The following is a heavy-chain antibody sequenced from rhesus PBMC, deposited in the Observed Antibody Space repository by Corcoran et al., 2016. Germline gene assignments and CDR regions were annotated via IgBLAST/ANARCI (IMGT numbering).Heavy chain of an antibody. Sequence: EVQLVQSGAEVKKPGASVQISCKASGYTFTDYYLHWVRQALGKGLEWMGRVDPEDGEAKHAQKFQDRVTITADTSTDTAYMELSSLRSEDTAVYYCATGGDWGQGVLVTVSS. CDR2: VDPEDGEA. J-gene: IGHJ4*01. CDR3: ATGGD. V-gene: IGHV1-111*02. CDR1: GYTFTDYY.